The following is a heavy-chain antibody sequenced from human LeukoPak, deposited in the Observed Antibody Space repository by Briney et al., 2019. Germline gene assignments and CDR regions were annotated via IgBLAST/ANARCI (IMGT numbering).Heavy chain of an antibody. CDR1: GYSFTSYW. D-gene: IGHD1-14*01. Sequence: GESLKISCKGSGYSFTSYWIGWVRQMPGKGLEWMGIIYPGDSDTRYSPSFQGQVTISADKSISTAYLQWSSLKASDTAMYYCARSGTREQPPGDRYFDYWGQGTLVTVSS. CDR3: ARSGTREQPPGDRYFDY. CDR2: IYPGDSDT. J-gene: IGHJ4*02. V-gene: IGHV5-51*01.